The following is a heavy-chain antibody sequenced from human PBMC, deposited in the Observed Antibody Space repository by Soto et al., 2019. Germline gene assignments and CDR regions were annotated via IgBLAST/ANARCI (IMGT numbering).Heavy chain of an antibody. CDR2: IWYDGSNK. Sequence: QVQLVESGGGVAQPGRSLRLSCTVSGFTFSGHAMHWVRQAPGKGLEWVTQIWYDGSNKYYAESVKGRFTISRDNSKNTLYLQMNSLRVEDTAVYYCARDGQGLAPYGLDVWGQGTSVTVSS. J-gene: IGHJ6*02. D-gene: IGHD6-19*01. CDR3: ARDGQGLAPYGLDV. CDR1: GFTFSGHA. V-gene: IGHV3-33*01.